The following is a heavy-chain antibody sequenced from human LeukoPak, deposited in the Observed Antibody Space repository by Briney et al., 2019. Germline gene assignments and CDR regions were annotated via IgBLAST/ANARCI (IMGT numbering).Heavy chain of an antibody. CDR3: ARDMVQGVMVYMDV. Sequence: GASAKVSCKASGYTFTRYGISWVRQAPGQGLEWMGWISAYNGNTNYAQKPQGRVTMTTDTSTSTAYMELRSLRSDDTAVYYCARDMVQGVMVYMDVWGKGTTVTVSS. J-gene: IGHJ6*03. CDR2: ISAYNGNT. CDR1: GYTFTRYG. V-gene: IGHV1-18*01. D-gene: IGHD3-10*01.